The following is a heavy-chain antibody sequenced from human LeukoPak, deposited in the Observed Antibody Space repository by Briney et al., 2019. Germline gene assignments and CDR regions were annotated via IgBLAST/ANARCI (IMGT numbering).Heavy chain of an antibody. V-gene: IGHV3-66*01. CDR1: GFSVSSNY. Sequence: GGSLRLSCAASGFSVSSNYMSWVRQAPGKGLEWVSVIYSGGDTYYADSVKGRFTISRDNSKNTLYLQMNSLRAEDTAVYYCARAYYYGSGSYYHDYWGQGTLVTVSS. D-gene: IGHD3-10*01. CDR2: IYSGGDT. CDR3: ARAYYYGSGSYYHDY. J-gene: IGHJ4*02.